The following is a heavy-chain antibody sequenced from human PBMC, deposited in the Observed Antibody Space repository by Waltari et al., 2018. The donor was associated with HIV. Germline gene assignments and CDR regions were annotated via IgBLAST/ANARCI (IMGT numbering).Heavy chain of an antibody. CDR1: GFTFDDIA. CDR3: AKVSCSSASCYVGGAFDI. Sequence: EVQLVESGGGLVQPGRSLRLSCPASGFTFDDIALNCARQAPGKGLEWVSGITWNRNTIGYADSVKGRFTISRDNAKSSLYLQMSSLRAEDTAFYYCAKVSCSSASCYVGGAFDIWGQGTMVTVSS. V-gene: IGHV3-9*01. D-gene: IGHD2-2*01. CDR2: ITWNRNTI. J-gene: IGHJ3*02.